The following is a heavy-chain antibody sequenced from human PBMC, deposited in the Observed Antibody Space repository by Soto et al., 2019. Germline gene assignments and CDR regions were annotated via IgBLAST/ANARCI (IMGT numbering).Heavy chain of an antibody. V-gene: IGHV1-69*12. D-gene: IGHD5-18*01. J-gene: IGHJ4*02. CDR2: IIPIFGTA. CDR1: GGTFSSNA. CDR3: SHGGRGYSSDPRFYFDF. Sequence: QVQLVQSGAEVKKPGSSVKVTCKASGGTFSSNAISWVRQAPGQGLEWMGGIIPIFGTAQYAQKFQGSVTITADESTSTAPMELSSLKSEATAVYDCSHGGRGYSSDPRFYFDFWGQGTLVTVSS.